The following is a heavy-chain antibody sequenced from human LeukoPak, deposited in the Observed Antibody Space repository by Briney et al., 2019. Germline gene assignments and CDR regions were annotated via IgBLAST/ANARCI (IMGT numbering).Heavy chain of an antibody. CDR2: ISSSSSYI. D-gene: IGHD3-22*01. Sequence: GGSLRLSCAASGFTFSSYSMNWVRQAPGKGLEWVSSISSSSSYIYYADSVKGRFTISRDNAKNSLYLQMNSLRAEDTAVYYCARAPPNYYDSSGYLREWGQGTLVTVSS. CDR3: ARAPPNYYDSSGYLRE. J-gene: IGHJ4*02. CDR1: GFTFSSYS. V-gene: IGHV3-21*01.